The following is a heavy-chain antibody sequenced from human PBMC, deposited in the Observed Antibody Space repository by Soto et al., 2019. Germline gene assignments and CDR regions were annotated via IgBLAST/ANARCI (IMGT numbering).Heavy chain of an antibody. V-gene: IGHV4-4*02. D-gene: IGHD3-16*01. J-gene: IGHJ4*02. Sequence: QVQLQESGPGLVKPSGTLSLTCAVSGCSISSSNWWSWVRQPPGKGLQWIGEIYHSGSTNYIPSLKSRGPISLDKSTNQFALKMSSVTAADTAVYYCATRWGEGRVDYWGQGTLVTVSS. CDR3: ATRWGEGRVDY. CDR1: GCSISSSNW. CDR2: IYHSGST.